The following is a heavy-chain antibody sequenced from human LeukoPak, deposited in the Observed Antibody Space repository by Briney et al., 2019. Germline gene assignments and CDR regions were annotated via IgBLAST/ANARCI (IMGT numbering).Heavy chain of an antibody. J-gene: IGHJ3*02. V-gene: IGHV4-4*07. CDR2: IYTSGST. CDR1: GGSISSYY. D-gene: IGHD3-22*01. CDR3: AGDSSGYLGAFDI. Sequence: SETLSLTCTVSGGSISSYYWSWIRQAAGKGLEWIGRIYTSGSTNYNPSLKSRVTISVDKSKNQFSLKLSSVTAADTAVYYCAGDSSGYLGAFDIWGQGTMVTVSS.